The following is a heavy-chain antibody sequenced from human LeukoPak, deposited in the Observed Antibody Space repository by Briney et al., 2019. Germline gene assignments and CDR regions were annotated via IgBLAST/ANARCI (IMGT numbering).Heavy chain of an antibody. D-gene: IGHD4-23*01. J-gene: IGHJ4*02. CDR1: GFTFSSYW. CDR3: ARDLTVLGTPGDDFDY. V-gene: IGHV3-74*01. CDR2: INENGRTT. Sequence: PGGSLRLSCAASGFTFSSYWMHWVRQAPGKGLVWVSRINENGRTTSYADSVKGRFTIFRDNAKNTVYLQMTSLRAEDTAIYYCARDLTVLGTPGDDFDYWGQGSLVTVSS.